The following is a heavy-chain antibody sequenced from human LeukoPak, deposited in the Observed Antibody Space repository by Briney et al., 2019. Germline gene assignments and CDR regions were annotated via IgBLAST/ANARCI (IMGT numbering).Heavy chain of an antibody. J-gene: IGHJ6*03. CDR2: ISSSSSTI. CDR3: ARDLIAVAGPGADYMDV. Sequence: GGSLRLSCAASGFTFSSYSMNWVRQAPGKGLEWVSYISSSSSTIYYADSVKGRFTISRDNAKNSLYLQMNSLRAEDTAVYYCARDLIAVAGPGADYMDVWGKGTTVTVSS. D-gene: IGHD6-19*01. V-gene: IGHV3-48*01. CDR1: GFTFSSYS.